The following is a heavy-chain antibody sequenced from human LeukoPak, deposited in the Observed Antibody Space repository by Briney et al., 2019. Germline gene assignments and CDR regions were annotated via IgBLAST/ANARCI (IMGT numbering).Heavy chain of an antibody. V-gene: IGHV4-59*01. CDR2: IYYSGST. CDR3: ASRPVSDPLDQYFQH. J-gene: IGHJ1*01. CDR1: GGSISSYY. Sequence: SETLSLTCTVSGGSISSYYWSWIRQPPGKGLEWIGDIYYSGSTNYNPSLKSRVTISVDTSKNQFSLKLSSVTAADTAVYYCASRPVSDPLDQYFQHWGQGTLVTVSS.